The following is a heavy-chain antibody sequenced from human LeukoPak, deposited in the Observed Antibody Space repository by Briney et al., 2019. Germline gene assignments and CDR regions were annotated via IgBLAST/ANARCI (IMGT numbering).Heavy chain of an antibody. CDR2: IDIGGGTT. CDR3: AKDYRGSFTD. D-gene: IGHD1-26*01. J-gene: IGHJ4*02. Sequence: QSGGSLRLSCAASGFTFSSYWMSWVRQAPGMRLYLVSAIDIGGGTTYSADSVKGRFTISRDNSKNTLYLQMDRLRAEDTAVYFCAKDYRGSFTDWGQGTLVTVSS. V-gene: IGHV3-23*01. CDR1: GFTFSSYW.